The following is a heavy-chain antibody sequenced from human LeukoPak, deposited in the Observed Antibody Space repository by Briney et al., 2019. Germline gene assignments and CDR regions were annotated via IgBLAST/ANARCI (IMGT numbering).Heavy chain of an antibody. CDR1: GVSFSPYW. D-gene: IGHD2-8*02. CDR3: ARVRTECYILL. Sequence: GGTLRLSCADSGVSFSPYWGTSVRQAPGRGLEWVAKMKEDGGEKFYVESVSGHVTISRDNAKNSVYLQRDSLRDGDTCVCYCARVRTECYILLGGRNPLDTVS. J-gene: IGHJ2*01. V-gene: IGHV3-7*01. CDR2: MKEDGGEK.